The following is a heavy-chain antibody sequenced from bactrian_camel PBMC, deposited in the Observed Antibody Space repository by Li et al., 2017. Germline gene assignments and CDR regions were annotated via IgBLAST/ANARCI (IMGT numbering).Heavy chain of an antibody. Sequence: VQLVESGGGLVQPGGSLRLSCAASGFTFSSNAMSWVRQAPGKGLEWVSTINSGGGSTFYADSVKGRFTISRDNAKNTLYLQVSSLKTEDTAMYYCAAASKVITATTEGCVYKYWGQGTQVTVS. D-gene: IGHD2*01. J-gene: IGHJ4*01. CDR3: AAASKVITATTEGCVYKY. V-gene: IGHV3S31*01. CDR2: INSGGGST. CDR1: GFTFSSNA.